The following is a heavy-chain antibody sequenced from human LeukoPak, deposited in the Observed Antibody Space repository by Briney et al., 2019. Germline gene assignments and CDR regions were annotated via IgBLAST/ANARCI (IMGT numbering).Heavy chain of an antibody. CDR3: ARLSDYYGSGSNPDFDY. CDR2: IYYSGST. D-gene: IGHD3-10*01. V-gene: IGHV4-39*01. CDR1: GGSISSSSYY. J-gene: IGHJ4*02. Sequence: PSETLSLTCTVSGGSISSSSYYWGWIRQPPGKGLEWIGSIYYSGSTYYNPSLKSRVTISVDTSKNQFSLKLSSVTAADTAVYYCARLSDYYGSGSNPDFDYWGQGTLVTVSS.